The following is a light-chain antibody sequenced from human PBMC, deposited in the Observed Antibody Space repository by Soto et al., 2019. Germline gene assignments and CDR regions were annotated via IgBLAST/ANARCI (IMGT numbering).Light chain of an antibody. Sequence: EIVLTQSPGTLSLSPVERATLSCRASQSVSSSSLAWYQQNPGQAPRLLIYEASSRATGIPDRFSGSGSGTDFTLTISRLEPEDFAVYYCQQYGSSPTWTFGQGTKVDIK. J-gene: IGKJ1*01. V-gene: IGKV3-20*01. CDR1: QSVSSSS. CDR3: QQYGSSPTWT. CDR2: EAS.